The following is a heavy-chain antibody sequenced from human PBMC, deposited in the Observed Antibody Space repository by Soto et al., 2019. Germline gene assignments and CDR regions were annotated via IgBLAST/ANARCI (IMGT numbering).Heavy chain of an antibody. J-gene: IGHJ2*01. CDR2: INDRGSI. CDR3: ARESHDILTGPPWVWYFDL. CDR1: GGSFSGYY. Sequence: QVQLQQWGAGPLRPLETLSLTCGVSGGSFSGYYWAWIRQSPGKGLEWIGEINDRGSINYNPSLKSRGSISVDTSKNHYSLKLRSGTAADTAVYYCARESHDILTGPPWVWYFDLWGRGTLVTVSS. V-gene: IGHV4-34*01. D-gene: IGHD3-9*01.